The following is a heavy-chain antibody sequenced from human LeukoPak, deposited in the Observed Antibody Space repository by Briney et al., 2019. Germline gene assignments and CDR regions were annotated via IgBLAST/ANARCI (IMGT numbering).Heavy chain of an antibody. Sequence: PGGSLRLSCAASGFTFSSYWMHWVRHAPGKGLVWVSRINSDGSSTSYADSVKGRFTISRDNAKNTLYLQMNSLRAEDTAVYYCARDPDFDWLSNWFDPWGQGTLVTVSS. V-gene: IGHV3-74*01. J-gene: IGHJ5*02. D-gene: IGHD3-9*01. CDR1: GFTFSSYW. CDR3: ARDPDFDWLSNWFDP. CDR2: INSDGSST.